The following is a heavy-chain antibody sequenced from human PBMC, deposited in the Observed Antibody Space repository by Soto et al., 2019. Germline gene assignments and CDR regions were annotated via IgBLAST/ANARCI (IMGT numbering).Heavy chain of an antibody. D-gene: IGHD5-12*01. J-gene: IGHJ3*02. CDR1: GGSISSSSYY. CDR2: IYYSGST. Sequence: QLQLQESGPGLVKPSETLSLTCTVSGGSISSSSYYWGWIRQPPGKGLEWIGSIYYSGSTYYNPSLTSRVTIAAVTSKHRSSRKLGSATAADPAVYYCARPLVAGRADDAYDIWGQGTMVTVSS. CDR3: ARPLVAGRADDAYDI. V-gene: IGHV4-39*01.